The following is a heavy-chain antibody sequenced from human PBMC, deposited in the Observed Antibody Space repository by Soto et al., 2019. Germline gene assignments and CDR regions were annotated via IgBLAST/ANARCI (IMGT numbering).Heavy chain of an antibody. V-gene: IGHV3-66*01. CDR1: GFSVTDIY. CDR2: IYNEFT. D-gene: IGHD2-15*01. J-gene: IGHJ3*02. CDR3: VREPRYCSGWSCSIMGDAFDI. Sequence: EVQLVESGGGLVQPGGSLRLACVASGFSVTDIYMNWVRQAPGKGLEWVSVIYNEFTDYADSVRGRFSISTDSSKNALYLQMNSLRAEDSAVYYCVREPRYCSGWSCSIMGDAFDIWGQGTKVTVSS.